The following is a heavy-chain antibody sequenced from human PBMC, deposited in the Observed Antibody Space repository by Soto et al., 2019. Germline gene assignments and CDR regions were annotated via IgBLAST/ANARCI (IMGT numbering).Heavy chain of an antibody. J-gene: IGHJ4*02. CDR3: SKYPRAGGSAGCYFDF. CDR2: ISATGGGT. Sequence: PGGPLRLSCAASGFTFGDYPMSWVRQAPGKGLDWASLISATGGGTYYAHSVKGRLTISRDNSHNTLYLQVHRLTAEGPAVSYCSKYPRAGGSAGCYFDFWGQGAQVTVSS. CDR1: GFTFGDYP. D-gene: IGHD3-16*01. V-gene: IGHV3-23*01.